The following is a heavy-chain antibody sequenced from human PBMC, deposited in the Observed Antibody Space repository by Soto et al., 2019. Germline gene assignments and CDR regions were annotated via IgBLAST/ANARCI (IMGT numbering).Heavy chain of an antibody. CDR2: IYYSGST. D-gene: IGHD3-10*01. CDR1: GCAISSYY. J-gene: IGHJ6*03. Sequence: SETLSLTCTVSGCAISSYYLSWIRQPPGKGLEWIGYIYYSGSTNYNPSLKSRVTISVDTSKNQFSLKLSSVTAADTAVYYCARETYGSGSYYTPGYYYMDVWGKGTTVTVSS. CDR3: ARETYGSGSYYTPGYYYMDV. V-gene: IGHV4-59*01.